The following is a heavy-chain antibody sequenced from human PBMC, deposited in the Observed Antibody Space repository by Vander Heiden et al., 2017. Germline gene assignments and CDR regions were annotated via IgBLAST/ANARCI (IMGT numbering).Heavy chain of an antibody. CDR3: ARSHPRYYYDSSCYFTGRTYYFDY. D-gene: IGHD3-22*01. V-gene: IGHV4-39*01. CDR2: IYYSGSP. Sequence: QLQLQESGPGLVKPSETLSLTSTVSCGFISSTRYYRGWIRQPQGKGLGWIGSIYYSGSPYYNPSIKSRVTISVDTSKNQFSLKLSSVTAADTAVYYCARSHPRYYYDSSCYFTGRTYYFDYWGQGTLVTVSS. J-gene: IGHJ4*02. CDR1: CGFISSTRYY.